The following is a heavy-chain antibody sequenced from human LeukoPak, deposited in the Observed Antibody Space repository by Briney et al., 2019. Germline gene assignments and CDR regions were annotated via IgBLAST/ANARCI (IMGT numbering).Heavy chain of an antibody. D-gene: IGHD6-19*01. CDR2: VRGGGVTT. V-gene: IGHV3-43*02. CDR1: GYTFHDYA. J-gene: IGHJ4*02. CDR3: AKDWGGGWSFHY. Sequence: PGGSLRLSCAASGYTFHDYAMHWVRQAPGKGLEWVALVRGGGVTTYADSVRGRFTISRDNAKNSLYLQMNSLRTEDTALYYCAKDWGGGWSFHYWGLGTLVTVSS.